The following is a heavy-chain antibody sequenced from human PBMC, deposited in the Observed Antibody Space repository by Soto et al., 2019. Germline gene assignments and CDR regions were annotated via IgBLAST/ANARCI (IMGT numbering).Heavy chain of an antibody. CDR1: GYSFTTYW. J-gene: IGHJ3*02. CDR2: IYPGDSDT. V-gene: IGHV5-51*01. CDR3: ARHMRYCSSTSCYRVGAFDI. D-gene: IGHD2-2*01. Sequence: GESLKISCKGSGYSFTTYWIGGVRQMPGKGLKWMGIIYPGDSDTRYSPSFQGQVTISADKSISTAYLQWSSLKASDTAMYYCARHMRYCSSTSCYRVGAFDIWGQGTMVTVSS.